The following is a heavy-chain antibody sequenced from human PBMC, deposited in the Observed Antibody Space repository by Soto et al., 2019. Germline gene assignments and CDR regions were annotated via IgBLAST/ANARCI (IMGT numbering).Heavy chain of an antibody. CDR3: ARGVGYCISTSCFLDY. Sequence: SETLSLTCTVSGGSISSGDYYWSWIRQPPGKGLEWIGYIYYSGSTYYNPSLKSRVTISVDTSKNQFSLKLSSVTAADTAVYYCARGVGYCISTSCFLDYWGQGTLVTVSS. V-gene: IGHV4-30-4*01. CDR1: GGSISSGDYY. CDR2: IYYSGST. D-gene: IGHD2-2*01. J-gene: IGHJ4*02.